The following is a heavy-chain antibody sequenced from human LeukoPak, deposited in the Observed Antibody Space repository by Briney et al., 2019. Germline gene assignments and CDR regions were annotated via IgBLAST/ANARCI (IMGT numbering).Heavy chain of an antibody. V-gene: IGHV5-51*01. CDR1: GYKFTNYW. CDR2: IYPGDSET. CDR3: ARALRTGQGDYVPVL. J-gene: IGHJ4*02. Sequence: GESLKISCKASGYKFTNYWIGWVRQMPGKGLEWMTIIYPGDSETRYSPSFQGQVTISADKSIGTMYLQWSSLKASDAAMYYCARALRTGQGDYVPVLWGQGTLVIVSS. D-gene: IGHD4-17*01.